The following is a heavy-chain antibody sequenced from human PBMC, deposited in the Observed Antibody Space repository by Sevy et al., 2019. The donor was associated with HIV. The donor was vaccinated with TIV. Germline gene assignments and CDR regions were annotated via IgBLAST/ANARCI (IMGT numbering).Heavy chain of an antibody. CDR1: GFTFSSYA. CDR3: ARAEGYCSGGSCPYYYYGMDV. CDR2: ISYDGSNK. V-gene: IGHV3-30-3*01. Sequence: GGSLRLSCAASGFTFSSYAMHWVRQAPGKGLEWVAVISYDGSNKYYADSVKGRFTISRDNSKNTLYLQMNSLRAEDTAVYYCARAEGYCSGGSCPYYYYGMDVWGQGTTATVS. J-gene: IGHJ6*02. D-gene: IGHD2-15*01.